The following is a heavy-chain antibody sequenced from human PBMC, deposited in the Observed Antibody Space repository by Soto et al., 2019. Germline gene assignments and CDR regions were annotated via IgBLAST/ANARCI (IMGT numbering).Heavy chain of an antibody. V-gene: IGHV3-30*18. J-gene: IGHJ5*02. CDR3: AKDAPEDCSSTSCSLNWFDP. Sequence: RGSLRVSCAASGFTFSSYGMHWVRQAPGKGLEWVAVISYDGSNKYYADSVKGRFTISRDNSKNTLYLQMNSLRAEDTAVYYCAKDAPEDCSSTSCSLNWFDPWGQGTLVTVSS. D-gene: IGHD2-2*01. CDR2: ISYDGSNK. CDR1: GFTFSSYG.